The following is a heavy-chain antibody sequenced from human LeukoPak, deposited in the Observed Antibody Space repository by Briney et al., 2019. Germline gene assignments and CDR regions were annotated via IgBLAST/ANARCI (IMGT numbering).Heavy chain of an antibody. Sequence: SETLSLTCTVSGGSISSGSYYWSWIRQPAGKGLEWIGRIYTSGGTNYNPSLKRRVTMSVDTSKNQFSLKLSSVTAADTAVYYCARDYYDSSGRDAFDIWGQGTMVTVSS. CDR1: GGSISSGSYY. CDR2: IYTSGGT. J-gene: IGHJ3*02. D-gene: IGHD3-22*01. CDR3: ARDYYDSSGRDAFDI. V-gene: IGHV4-61*02.